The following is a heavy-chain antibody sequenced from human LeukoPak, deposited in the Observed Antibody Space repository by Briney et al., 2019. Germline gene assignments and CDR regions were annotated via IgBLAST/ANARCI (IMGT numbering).Heavy chain of an antibody. CDR1: GGSISSGNYY. J-gene: IGHJ2*01. V-gene: IGHV4-61*02. CDR3: ATSDLGAYSSSEYFDL. Sequence: SQTLSLICTVSGGSISSGNYYWSWIWQPAGKGLEWIGRIYSSGSTNYNPSLKSRVTISVDTSNNQFSLRLNSVTAADTAMYYCATSDLGAYSSSEYFDLWGRGTLVTVSS. CDR2: IYSSGST. D-gene: IGHD6-19*01.